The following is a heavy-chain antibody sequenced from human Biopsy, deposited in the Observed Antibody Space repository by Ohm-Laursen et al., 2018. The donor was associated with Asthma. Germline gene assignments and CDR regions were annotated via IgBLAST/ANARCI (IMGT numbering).Heavy chain of an antibody. CDR3: ARTYFDFLTGQVHDAFAM. D-gene: IGHD3-9*01. CDR1: GYTFINYA. V-gene: IGHV1-3*01. J-gene: IGHJ3*02. CDR2: INAANGNT. Sequence: SVKVSCKASGYTFINYAIHWVRQAPGHSLEWMGWINAANGNTKYSQKFQGRLTISRDTSASTAYMDLSSLRSEDTAVYYCARTYFDFLTGQVHDAFAMWGQGTVVTVSS.